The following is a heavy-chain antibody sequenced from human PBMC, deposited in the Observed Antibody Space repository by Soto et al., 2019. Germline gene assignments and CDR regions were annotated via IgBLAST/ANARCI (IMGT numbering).Heavy chain of an antibody. J-gene: IGHJ5*02. CDR2: IHYNGNT. Sequence: PSETLSLTCTFSGDSISSYPWSWIRQPPGKGLEWIGNIHYNGNTNYNPSLKSRVTISVDTSKNQFSLKLSSVTAADTAVYYCARHSDFWGGNAVYNWFDPWGQGTLVTVSS. CDR1: GDSISSYP. CDR3: ARHSDFWGGNAVYNWFDP. D-gene: IGHD3-3*01. V-gene: IGHV4-59*08.